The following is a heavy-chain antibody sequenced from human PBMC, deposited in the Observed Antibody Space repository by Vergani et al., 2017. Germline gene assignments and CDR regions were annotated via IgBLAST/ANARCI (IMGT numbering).Heavy chain of an antibody. CDR1: GFTFSSYS. D-gene: IGHD1-26*01. Sequence: EVQLVESGGGLVQPGGSLRLSCAASGFTFSSYSMNWVRQAPGKGLEWVSYISSSSSTIYYADSVKGRFTISRDNAKNSLYLQMNSLRAEDTAVYYCARLSGSGSYWFDPWGQGTLVTVSS. V-gene: IGHV3-48*04. CDR2: ISSSSSTI. CDR3: ARLSGSGSYWFDP. J-gene: IGHJ5*02.